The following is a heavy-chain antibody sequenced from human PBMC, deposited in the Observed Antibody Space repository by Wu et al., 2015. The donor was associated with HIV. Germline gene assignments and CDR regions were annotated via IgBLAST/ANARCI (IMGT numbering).Heavy chain of an antibody. V-gene: IGHV1-2*02. D-gene: IGHD2-2*02. CDR2: INPDSGGT. Sequence: QVQLVQSGAEVKKPGASVKVSCKASGYIFTDYSIHWVRQAPGQGLEWMGWINPDSGGTKFAQKFQGRVTMTRDTSISTAHMELTRLRSDDTAVYYCARADDDTYPRYYSYYMDVWGKGTTVTVSS. CDR3: ARADDDTYPRYYSYYMDV. J-gene: IGHJ6*03. CDR1: GYIFTDYS.